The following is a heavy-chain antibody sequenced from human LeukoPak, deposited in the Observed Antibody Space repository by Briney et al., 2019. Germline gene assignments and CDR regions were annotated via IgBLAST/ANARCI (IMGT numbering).Heavy chain of an antibody. CDR1: GGSFSGYY. J-gene: IGHJ3*01. V-gene: IGHV4-34*01. Sequence: PSETLSLTCAVYGGSFSGYYWTWMRQSPGKGLEWIGEINHSGSTNYNPSLKSRVTISVDTSKNQFSLKLSSVTAADTAVYYCESRSNGSVWGQGTMVTVSS. CDR2: INHSGST. CDR3: ESRSNGSV. D-gene: IGHD2-8*01.